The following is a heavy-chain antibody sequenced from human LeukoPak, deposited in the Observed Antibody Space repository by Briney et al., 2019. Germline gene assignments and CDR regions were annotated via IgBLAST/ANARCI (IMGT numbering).Heavy chain of an antibody. J-gene: IGHJ4*02. V-gene: IGHV1-18*04. Sequence: ASVKVSCKASGYSFTSHYMHWVRQAPGQGLEWMGWISAYNGNTNYAQKLQGRVTMTTDTSTSTAYMELRSLRSDDTAVYYCARGRNSYCLRGDFDYWGQGTLVSVSS. CDR1: GYSFTSHY. CDR2: ISAYNGNT. CDR3: ARGRNSYCLRGDFDY. D-gene: IGHD5-18*01.